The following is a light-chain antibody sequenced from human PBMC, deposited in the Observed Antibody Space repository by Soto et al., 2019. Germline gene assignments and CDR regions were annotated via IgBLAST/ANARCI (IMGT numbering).Light chain of an antibody. CDR1: QSVSSY. Sequence: EIVLTQSPATLSLSPGERXTPSCRASQSVSSYLAWYQQKPGQAPRLLIYDASNRATGIPARFSGSGSGTDFTLTISSLEPEDFAVYYCQQRSNWPLTFGGGTKVDIK. CDR3: QQRSNWPLT. CDR2: DAS. V-gene: IGKV3-11*01. J-gene: IGKJ4*01.